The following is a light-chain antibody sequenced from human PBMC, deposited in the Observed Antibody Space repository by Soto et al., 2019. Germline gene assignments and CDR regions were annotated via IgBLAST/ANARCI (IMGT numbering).Light chain of an antibody. CDR3: QQYNNWPPWT. V-gene: IGKV3-15*01. CDR1: QSVRSK. CDR2: GAS. J-gene: IGKJ1*01. Sequence: EIVLTQSPATLSLSPGERATISCRASQSVRSKLAWYQQKPGQAPRLLFYGASTRATGIPARFSGSGSGTELTLTISSLQSEDFAAYYCQQYNNWPPWTFGQGTKVDI.